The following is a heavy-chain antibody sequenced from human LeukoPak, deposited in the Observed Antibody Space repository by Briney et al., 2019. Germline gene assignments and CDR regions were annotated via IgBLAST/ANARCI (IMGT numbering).Heavy chain of an antibody. J-gene: IGHJ4*02. CDR3: ARDRSSSRDLDY. D-gene: IGHD6-13*01. CDR1: GFTFSSYS. V-gene: IGHV3-21*01. CDR2: ISSSSSSYI. Sequence: GGSLRLSCVASGFTFSSYSMNWVRQAPGKGLECVSCISSSSSSYIYYADSVKGRFTISRDNAKNSLYLQMNSLRAEDTAVYYCARDRSSSRDLDYWGQGTLVTVSS.